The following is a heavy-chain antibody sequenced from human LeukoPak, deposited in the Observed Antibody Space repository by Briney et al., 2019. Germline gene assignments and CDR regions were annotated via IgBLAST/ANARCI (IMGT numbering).Heavy chain of an antibody. CDR1: GFTFSSYG. CDR2: IRYDGSNK. D-gene: IGHD3-22*01. CDR3: ARSPYYYDSNFDN. Sequence: PGGSLRLSCAASGFTFSSYGMHWVRQAPGKGLEWVAFIRYDGSNKYYADSVKGRFTISRDNSKNTLYLQMNSLRAEDTAVYYCARSPYYYDSNFDNWGQGTLVTVSS. V-gene: IGHV3-30*02. J-gene: IGHJ4*02.